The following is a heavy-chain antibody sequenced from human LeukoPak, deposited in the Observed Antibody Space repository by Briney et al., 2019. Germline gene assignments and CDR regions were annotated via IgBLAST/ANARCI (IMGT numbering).Heavy chain of an antibody. CDR3: ARGSRGYSYG. J-gene: IGHJ4*02. V-gene: IGHV4-4*02. CDR1: GDSITSDKW. Sequence: PSGTLSLTCAVSGDSITSDKWWTWVRQPPGKGLEWIGEIHHSKSSNYYPSLKSRVTISVDTSKNQFSLKLSSVTAADTAVYYCARGSRGYSYGWGQGTLVTVSS. D-gene: IGHD5-18*01. CDR2: IHHSKSS.